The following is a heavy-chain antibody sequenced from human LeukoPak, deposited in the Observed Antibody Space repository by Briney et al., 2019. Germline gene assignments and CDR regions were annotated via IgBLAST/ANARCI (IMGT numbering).Heavy chain of an antibody. CDR3: ARGGDRSFDY. CDR2: IHHSGSI. CDR1: VVSISSNLW. J-gene: IGHJ4*02. V-gene: IGHV4-4*02. Sequence: SGTLSLTCAVSVVSISSNLWWTWVRQPPGKGLEWIAEIHHSGSINYNPSLKSRVTISVDKAKNQFSLKLNSVTAADTAVYYCARGGDRSFDYWGQGTLVTVSS. D-gene: IGHD3-10*01.